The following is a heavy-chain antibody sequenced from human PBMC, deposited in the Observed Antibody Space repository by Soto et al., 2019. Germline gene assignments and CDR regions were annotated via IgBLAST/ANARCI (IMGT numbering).Heavy chain of an antibody. D-gene: IGHD1-26*01. CDR1: GFSFNSYA. J-gene: IGHJ5*02. CDR3: ASHHGEYISSVGRS. CDR2: ISGSGSSS. Sequence: GGSLRLSCAASGFSFNSYAMSWVRQAPGKGPEWVSAISGSGSSSYYADSVKGRFTISRDNSKSTLYPQMKSLRAEDTAVYYCASHHGEYISSVGRSWGQGSLATVSS. V-gene: IGHV3-23*01.